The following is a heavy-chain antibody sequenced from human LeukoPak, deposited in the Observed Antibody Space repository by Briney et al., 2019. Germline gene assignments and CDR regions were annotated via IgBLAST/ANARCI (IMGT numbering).Heavy chain of an antibody. J-gene: IGHJ4*02. CDR2: IYTSGST. CDR3: ARGSIAARQIYYFDY. Sequence: PSETLSLTCTVSGGSISSYYWSWLRQPAGKGLEWIGRIYTSGSTNYNPSLKSRVTMSVDTSKNQFSLKLSSVTAADTAVYYCARGSIAARQIYYFDYWGQGTLVTVSS. CDR1: GGSISSYY. V-gene: IGHV4-4*07. D-gene: IGHD6-6*01.